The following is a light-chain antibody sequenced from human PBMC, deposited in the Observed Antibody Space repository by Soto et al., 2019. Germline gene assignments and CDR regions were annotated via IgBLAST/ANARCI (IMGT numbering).Light chain of an antibody. CDR3: QQYNNWPIT. CDR1: QSIRSL. V-gene: IGKV3-15*01. CDR2: GAS. J-gene: IGKJ5*01. Sequence: EVVMTQSPATLSVSPGERATLSCRAAQSIRSLLAWYQHKPGQAPRLLIYGASTRATAIPARFTGSGSGTKFTLTITSLHSEDFAVYYCQQYNNWPITFGPGTRLEIK.